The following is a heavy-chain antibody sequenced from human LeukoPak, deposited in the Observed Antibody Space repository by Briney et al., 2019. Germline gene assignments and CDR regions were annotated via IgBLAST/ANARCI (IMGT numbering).Heavy chain of an antibody. D-gene: IGHD3-22*01. J-gene: IGHJ3*02. CDR1: GFTFDDYA. V-gene: IGHV3-23*01. Sequence: PGRSLRLSCAASGFTFDDYAMSWVRQAPGKGLEWVSAISGSGGSTYYADSVKGRFTISRDNSKNTLYLQMNSLRSEDTAVYYCAKDQDSSGYADAFDIWGQGTMVTVSS. CDR3: AKDQDSSGYADAFDI. CDR2: ISGSGGST.